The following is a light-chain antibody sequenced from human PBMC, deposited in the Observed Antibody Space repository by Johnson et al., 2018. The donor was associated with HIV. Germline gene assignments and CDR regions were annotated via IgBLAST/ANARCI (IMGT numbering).Light chain of an antibody. CDR2: ENN. V-gene: IGLV1-51*02. CDR3: GTWDSSLSAHDYV. Sequence: QSVLTQPPSVSAAPGQKVTFSCSGSSRDIGNNYVSWYQQLPGTAPKLLIYENNKRPSGIPDRFSGSKSGTSATLGITGLQTGDEADYYCGTWDSSLSAHDYVFGTGTKVTVL. CDR1: SRDIGNNY. J-gene: IGLJ1*01.